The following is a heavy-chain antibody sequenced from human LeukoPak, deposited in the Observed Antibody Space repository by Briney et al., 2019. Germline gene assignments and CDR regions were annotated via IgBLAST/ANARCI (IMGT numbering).Heavy chain of an antibody. CDR3: ARGAYSYGYPVVFDY. CDR2: IKQDGSEK. D-gene: IGHD5-18*01. J-gene: IGHJ4*02. CDR1: GFTFSSYW. V-gene: IGHV3-7*01. Sequence: GGSLRLSCAASGFTFSSYWMSWVRQAPGKGLEWVANIKQDGSEKYYVDSVKGRFTISRDNAKNSLYLQMNSLRAEDTAVYYCARGAYSYGYPVVFDYWGQGTLSPSPQ.